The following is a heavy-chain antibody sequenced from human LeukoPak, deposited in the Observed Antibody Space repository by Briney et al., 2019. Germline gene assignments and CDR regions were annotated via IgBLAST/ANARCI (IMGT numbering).Heavy chain of an antibody. Sequence: GGSLRLSCAASGFTFSSYSMNWVRRAPGKGLEWVSSISSSSSYIYYADSVKGRFTISRDNAKNSLYLQMNSLRAEDTAVYYCARYSSGWRSPFDYWGQGTLVTVSS. CDR1: GFTFSSYS. D-gene: IGHD6-19*01. CDR2: ISSSSSYI. V-gene: IGHV3-21*01. J-gene: IGHJ4*02. CDR3: ARYSSGWRSPFDY.